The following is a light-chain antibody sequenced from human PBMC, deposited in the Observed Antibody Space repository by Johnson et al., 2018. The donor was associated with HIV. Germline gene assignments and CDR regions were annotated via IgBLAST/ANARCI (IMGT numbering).Light chain of an antibody. J-gene: IGLJ1*01. CDR1: TSNIGNNY. CDR3: GTWDSSLSAHV. V-gene: IGLV1-51*02. Sequence: QPVLTQPPSVSAAPGQKVTISCSGSTSNIGNNYVSWYQQLPGTAPKLLIYENNKRPSGIPDRFSGSKSGTSATLGITGLQTGDEADYYCGTWDSSLSAHVFGTGTKCTVL. CDR2: ENN.